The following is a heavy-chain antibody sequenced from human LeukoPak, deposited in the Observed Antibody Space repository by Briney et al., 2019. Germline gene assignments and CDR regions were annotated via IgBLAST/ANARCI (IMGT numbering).Heavy chain of an antibody. CDR2: ISYIGTT. V-gene: IGHV4-59*11. Sequence: SETLSLTCAVSGDSFSSHYWTWIRQPPGRGLEWIGYISYIGTTNYNPTLKSRVTISIDTSKNQFSLKLSSVTTADTAVYYCARDLVTVTKGFDIWGLGTMVSVSS. CDR3: ARDLVTVTKGFDI. CDR1: GDSFSSHY. J-gene: IGHJ3*02. D-gene: IGHD4-17*01.